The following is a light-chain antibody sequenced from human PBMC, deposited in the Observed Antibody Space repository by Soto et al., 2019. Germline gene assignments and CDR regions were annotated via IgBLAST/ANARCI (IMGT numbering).Light chain of an antibody. Sequence: QSVLTQPPSVSAAPGQKVTISCSGSSSNIENNYVSWYQQLPGTAPKLLIYDNNNRPSGIPDRFSGSNSGTSATLGITGLQTGDEADYYCGTWDSSLSVYVFGTGTKVTVL. V-gene: IGLV1-51*01. J-gene: IGLJ1*01. CDR2: DNN. CDR1: SSNIENNY. CDR3: GTWDSSLSVYV.